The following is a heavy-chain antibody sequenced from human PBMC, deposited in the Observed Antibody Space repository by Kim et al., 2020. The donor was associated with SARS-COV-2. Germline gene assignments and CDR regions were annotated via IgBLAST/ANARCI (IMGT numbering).Heavy chain of an antibody. V-gene: IGHV6-1*01. D-gene: IGHD6-13*01. CDR2: TYYRSKWYN. J-gene: IGHJ5*02. Sequence: SQTLSLTCAISGDSVSSNSAAWNWIRQSPSRGLEWLGRTYYRSKWYNDYAVSVKSRITINPDTSKNQFSLQLNSVTPEDTAVYYCARENSSSWYVSVLRVHSNWFDPWGQGTLVTVSS. CDR1: GDSVSSNSAA. CDR3: ARENSSSWYVSVLRVHSNWFDP.